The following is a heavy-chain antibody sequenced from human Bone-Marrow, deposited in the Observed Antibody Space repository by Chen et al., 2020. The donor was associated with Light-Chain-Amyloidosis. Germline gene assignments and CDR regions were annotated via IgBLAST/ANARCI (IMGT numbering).Heavy chain of an antibody. CDR1: GFSVSRSY. CDR2: IYSGGST. J-gene: IGHJ4*02. V-gene: IGHV3-53*02. D-gene: IGHD5-18*01. Sequence: EVHLVETGGALIQPGGSLRLSCAASGFSVSRSYMSWVRQAPGKGLEWVSLIYSGGSTYYADFVKGRFTISRGSSKNTVYLQMNSLRAEDTALYYCATEGRDPGYSYGYLNYWGQGTLVTVSS. CDR3: ATEGRDPGYSYGYLNY.